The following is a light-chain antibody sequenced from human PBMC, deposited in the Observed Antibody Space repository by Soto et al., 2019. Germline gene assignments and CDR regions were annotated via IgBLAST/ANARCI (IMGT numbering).Light chain of an antibody. Sequence: DIQMTQSPSTLSASVGDRVTITCRASQSFSSWLAWYQQKPGKAPKLLIYDASSLESGVPSRFSGSGSGTEFTLPISSLQPDDFATYYCQQYNSYSWTFGQGTKVEIK. CDR2: DAS. CDR1: QSFSSW. J-gene: IGKJ1*01. V-gene: IGKV1-5*01. CDR3: QQYNSYSWT.